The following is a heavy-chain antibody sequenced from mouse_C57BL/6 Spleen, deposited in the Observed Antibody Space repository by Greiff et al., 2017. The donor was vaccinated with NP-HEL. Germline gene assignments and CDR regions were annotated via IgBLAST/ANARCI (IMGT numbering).Heavy chain of an antibody. Sequence: QVQLQQPGAELVKPGASVKMSCKASGYTFTSYWITWVKQRPGQGLEWIGDIYPGSGSTNYNEKFKSKATLTVDTSSSTAYMQLSSLTSEDSAVYYCARGPYYGSSQYYYAMDYWGQGTSVTVSS. J-gene: IGHJ4*01. V-gene: IGHV1-55*01. CDR3: ARGPYYGSSQYYYAMDY. CDR2: IYPGSGST. CDR1: GYTFTSYW. D-gene: IGHD1-1*01.